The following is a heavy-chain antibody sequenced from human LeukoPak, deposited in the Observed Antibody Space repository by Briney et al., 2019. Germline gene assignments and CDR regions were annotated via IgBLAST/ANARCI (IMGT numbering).Heavy chain of an antibody. CDR2: INSDGSRT. J-gene: IGHJ4*02. V-gene: IGHV3-74*01. Sequence: GGSLRLSCTASGFTFSNYWMHWVRQAPGKGLVWVSRINSDGSRTTYADSVKGRFTISRDNAKNTLYLQMNSLRAEDTAVYYCVRDGYGSESYWGQGTLVTVSS. CDR1: GFTFSNYW. CDR3: VRDGYGSESY. D-gene: IGHD3-10*01.